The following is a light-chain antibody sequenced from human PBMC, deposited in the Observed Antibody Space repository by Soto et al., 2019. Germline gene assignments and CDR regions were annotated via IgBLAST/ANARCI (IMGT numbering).Light chain of an antibody. V-gene: IGLV2-14*01. Sequence: QSALTQPASVSGSPGQSITISCTGTSSDVGGYNYVSWYQQHPGKAPKFMIYDVSNRPSGVSNRFSGSKSGNTASLTISGLQADDEDDYYCSSYYTSNTRQLVFGTGTKLTVL. CDR1: SSDVGGYNY. CDR2: DVS. J-gene: IGLJ1*01. CDR3: SSYYTSNTRQLV.